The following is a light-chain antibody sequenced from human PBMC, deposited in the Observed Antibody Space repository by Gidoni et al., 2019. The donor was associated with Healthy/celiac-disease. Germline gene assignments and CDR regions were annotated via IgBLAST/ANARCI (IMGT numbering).Light chain of an antibody. V-gene: IGKV3-15*01. CDR1: QSVSSN. J-gene: IGKJ1*01. Sequence: EIVMTQSPATLSVSPGERATLSCRASQSVSSNLAWYQQKPGQAPRLLIYGASTRATGIPARFSGSGSGTEFTLTISSLQSEDFAVYYCQQYNRKPTFGQGTKVEIK. CDR2: GAS. CDR3: QQYNRKPT.